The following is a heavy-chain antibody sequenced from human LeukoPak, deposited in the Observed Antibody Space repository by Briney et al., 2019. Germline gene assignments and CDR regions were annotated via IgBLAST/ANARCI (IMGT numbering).Heavy chain of an antibody. V-gene: IGHV3-9*01. J-gene: IGHJ4*02. D-gene: IGHD3-10*01. Sequence: PGVSLRLSCAASGFTFDNYAMHWVRKVPGKGLEWVSGISWNGGTIGYADSVKGRFTISRDSAKNSLYLQMNSLRVEDTALYYCAKGGLRLYFGQFHYWGQGTLVTVSS. CDR3: AKGGLRLYFGQFHY. CDR2: ISWNGGTI. CDR1: GFTFDNYA.